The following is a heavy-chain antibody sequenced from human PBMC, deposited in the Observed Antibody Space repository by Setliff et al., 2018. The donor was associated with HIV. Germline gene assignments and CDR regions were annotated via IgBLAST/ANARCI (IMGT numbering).Heavy chain of an antibody. V-gene: IGHV4-34*01. CDR3: VGDPKTTTQVAFDF. CDR2: IDHSGNT. CDR1: GVSLSGYY. Sequence: PSETLSLTCAVYGVSLSGYYWSWIRQPPGKGLEWIGEIDHSGNTNYNPSLKSRVTISVDTSKNQLSLKLSSVTAADTAVYYCVGDPKTTTQVAFDFWGQGTMVTVSS. J-gene: IGHJ3*01. D-gene: IGHD3-16*01.